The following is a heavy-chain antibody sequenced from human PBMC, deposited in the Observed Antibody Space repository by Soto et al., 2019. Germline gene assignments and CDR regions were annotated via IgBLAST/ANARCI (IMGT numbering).Heavy chain of an antibody. CDR1: GFTFSTYG. Sequence: QVQLVESGGGVVQPGGSLRLSCAASGFTFSTYGFHWVRQAPGKAPEWVAGLLAATNKDYYADSVKGRFTISRDNSKNIFYLQMNSLRDEDTALYFCAKDDGQGYWGQGTLVTVSS. CDR3: AKDDGQGY. CDR2: LLAATNKD. V-gene: IGHV3-30*18. J-gene: IGHJ4*02.